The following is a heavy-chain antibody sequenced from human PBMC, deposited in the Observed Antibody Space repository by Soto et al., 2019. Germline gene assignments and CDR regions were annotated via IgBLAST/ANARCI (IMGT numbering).Heavy chain of an antibody. CDR1: GFIFSSYA. V-gene: IGHV3-23*01. Sequence: HPGGSLRLSCAASGFIFSSYAMSWVRQAPGKGLEWVSSITGGGGGTYYADSVKGRFTISRDNSRNTLYLQVNSLRVEDTAVYYCANSLGRGGAILGVVYWSQGTLVTVSS. CDR3: ANSLGRGGAILGVVY. CDR2: ITGGGGGT. D-gene: IGHD2-21*01. J-gene: IGHJ4*02.